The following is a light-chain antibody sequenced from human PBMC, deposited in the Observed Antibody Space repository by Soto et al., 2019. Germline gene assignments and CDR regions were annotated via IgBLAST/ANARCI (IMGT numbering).Light chain of an antibody. J-gene: IGKJ1*01. CDR3: HQYGSAPAWT. CDR2: GAS. CDR1: ESISSSY. V-gene: IGKV3-20*01. Sequence: EIVLTQSPGTLSLFPGERATLSCRASESISSSYLAWDQQKPGQARRLLIQGASNRSTGIPDRFSGAGSGTDFTLTISRLETEDFAVYYCHQYGSAPAWTFGQGPKVEIK.